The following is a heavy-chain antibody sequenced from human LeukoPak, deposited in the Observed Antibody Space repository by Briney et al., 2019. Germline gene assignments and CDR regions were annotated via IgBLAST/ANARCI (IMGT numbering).Heavy chain of an antibody. J-gene: IGHJ4*02. CDR1: GYTFTGYY. CDR2: INPNSGGT. D-gene: IGHD2-2*01. CDR3: ARAVGVVVPADY. Sequence: GASVKVSCKASGYTFTGYYMHWVRQAPGQGLDWMGWINPNSGGTNYAQKFQGRVTMTRDTSISTAYMELSRLRSDDTAVYYCARAVGVVVPADYWGQGTLVTVSS. V-gene: IGHV1-2*02.